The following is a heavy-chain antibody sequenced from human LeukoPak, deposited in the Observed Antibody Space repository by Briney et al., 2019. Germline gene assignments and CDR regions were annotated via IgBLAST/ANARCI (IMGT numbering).Heavy chain of an antibody. Sequence: SETLSLTCAVSGGSISSGGYSWSWIRQPPGKGLEWIGYIYHSGSTYYNPSLKSRVTISVDRSKNQFSLKLSSVTAADTAVYYCARAYTVTTSLGIDYYGMDVWGQGTTVTVSS. V-gene: IGHV4-30-2*01. CDR3: ARAYTVTTSLGIDYYGMDV. CDR1: GGSISSGGYS. CDR2: IYHSGST. J-gene: IGHJ6*02. D-gene: IGHD4-17*01.